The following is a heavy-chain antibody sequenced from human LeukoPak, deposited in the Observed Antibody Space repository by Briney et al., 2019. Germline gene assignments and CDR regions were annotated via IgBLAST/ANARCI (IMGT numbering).Heavy chain of an antibody. CDR1: GGSISSYY. CDR3: ARDDYYGSGSLYFDY. Sequence: SETLSLTCTVSGGSISSYYWSWIRQPAGKGLEWIGRIYTSGSTNYNPSLKSRVTMSVDTSKNQFSLKLSSVTAADTAVYYCARDDYYGSGSLYFDYWGQGTLVTVSS. V-gene: IGHV4-4*07. J-gene: IGHJ4*02. D-gene: IGHD3-10*01. CDR2: IYTSGST.